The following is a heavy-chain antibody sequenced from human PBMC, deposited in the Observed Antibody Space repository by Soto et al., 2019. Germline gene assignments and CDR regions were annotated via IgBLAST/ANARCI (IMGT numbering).Heavy chain of an antibody. J-gene: IGHJ4*02. Sequence: GASVKVSCKASGYTFTSYGISWVRQAPGQGLEWMGWISAYNGNTNYAQKLQGRVTVTTDTSTSTAYMELRSLRSDDTAVYYCARDTSDFWSGATPNIDYWGQGTLVTVPQ. CDR3: ARDTSDFWSGATPNIDY. CDR1: GYTFTSYG. D-gene: IGHD3-3*01. CDR2: ISAYNGNT. V-gene: IGHV1-18*01.